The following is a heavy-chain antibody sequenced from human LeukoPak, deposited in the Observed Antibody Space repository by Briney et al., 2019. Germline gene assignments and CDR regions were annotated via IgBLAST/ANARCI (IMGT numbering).Heavy chain of an antibody. J-gene: IGHJ6*03. V-gene: IGHV4-34*10. D-gene: IGHD3-10*01. CDR2: MTHSGST. CDR3: AREDSGSYYNFYYFYMDV. CDR1: GGSFSNYY. Sequence: PSETLSLTCAVYGGSFSNYYWSWIRQPPGKGLEWIGEMTHSGSTNYNPSLKSRVTLSVDTSKTQFYLSLSSVTAADTAVYYCAREDSGSYYNFYYFYMDVWGKGTTVTISS.